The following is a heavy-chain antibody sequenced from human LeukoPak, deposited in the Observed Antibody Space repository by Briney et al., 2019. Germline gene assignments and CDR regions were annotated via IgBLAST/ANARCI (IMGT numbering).Heavy chain of an antibody. V-gene: IGHV1-3*01. J-gene: IGHJ3*02. Sequence: ASVKVSCKASGYTFTSYAMHWVRQAPGQRLEWMGWINAGNGNTKYSQKFQARVTITRDTSAGTAYMELSSLRSEDTAVYYCAREFSSYSSGWYNIWGQGTMVTVSS. CDR3: AREFSSYSSGWYNI. CDR2: INAGNGNT. CDR1: GYTFTSYA. D-gene: IGHD6-19*01.